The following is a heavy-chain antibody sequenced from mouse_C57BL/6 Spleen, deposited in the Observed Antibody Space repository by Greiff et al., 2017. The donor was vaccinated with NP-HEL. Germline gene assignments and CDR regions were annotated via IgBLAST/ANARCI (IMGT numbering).Heavy chain of an antibody. CDR3: ARGDYEYAMDY. D-gene: IGHD1-1*01. CDR2: IYPGGGYT. Sequence: VQLQQSGAELVRPGTSVKMSCKASGYTFTNYWIGWAKQRPGHGLEWIGDIYPGGGYTNYNEKFKGKATLTADKSSSTAYMQFSSLTSEDSAIYYCARGDYEYAMDYWGQGTSVTVSS. J-gene: IGHJ4*01. V-gene: IGHV1-63*01. CDR1: GYTFTNYW.